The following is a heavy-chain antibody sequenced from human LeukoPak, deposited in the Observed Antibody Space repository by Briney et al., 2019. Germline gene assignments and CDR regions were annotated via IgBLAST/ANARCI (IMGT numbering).Heavy chain of an antibody. J-gene: IGHJ4*02. Sequence: GGSLRLSCAASGFTFSTYSMNWDRQAPGKGLEWISFIRHDSSDIYCADSVKGRFTISRDNAKNSLYLQMNGLRVEDTAVYYCARDWFGELIWGQGTLVTVSS. V-gene: IGHV3-48*01. CDR3: ARDWFGELI. CDR1: GFTFSTYS. D-gene: IGHD3-10*01. CDR2: IRHDSSDI.